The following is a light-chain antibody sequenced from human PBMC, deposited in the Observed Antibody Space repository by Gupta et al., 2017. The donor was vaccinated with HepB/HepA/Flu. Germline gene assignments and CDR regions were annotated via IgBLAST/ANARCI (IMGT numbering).Light chain of an antibody. Sequence: SFELTQPPSVSVSPGQTARITCSGDALAKHYTYWYQQKPGQAPVLIIYKDSERTAAIPDRFSGSSSGTTVTLTISGVQAEDDDDYYCQAADINARVFGGGTKMTVL. J-gene: IGLJ3*02. CDR1: ALAKHY. CDR2: KDS. CDR3: QAADINARV. V-gene: IGLV3-25*03.